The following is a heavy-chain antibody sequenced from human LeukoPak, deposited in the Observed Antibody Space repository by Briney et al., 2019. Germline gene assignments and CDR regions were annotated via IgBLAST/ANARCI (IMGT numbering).Heavy chain of an antibody. J-gene: IGHJ6*02. CDR3: ARGEAPGTVFGGMAV. D-gene: IGHD3-16*01. V-gene: IGHV1-69*13. CDR2: IIPIFGTA. Sequence: SVKVSCKASEGTFSSYAISWVRQAPGQGLEWMGGIIPIFGTANYAQKFQGRVTITADESTSTAYMELSSLRSEDTAVYYCARGEAPGTVFGGMAVWGQGTAVTVSS. CDR1: EGTFSSYA.